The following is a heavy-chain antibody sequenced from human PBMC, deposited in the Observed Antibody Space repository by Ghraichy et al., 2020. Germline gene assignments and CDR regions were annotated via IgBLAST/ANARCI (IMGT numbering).Heavy chain of an antibody. J-gene: IGHJ4*02. D-gene: IGHD3-22*01. CDR2: ISAYNGDT. CDR3: ARYWLAHYDDGSGYFTGLDY. V-gene: IGHV1-18*01. Sequence: ASVEVSCKPSGYSFPSHGISWVRQAPGQGLEWMGWISAYNGDTNYARKFQGRVTMTTDTATSTAYMELRSLRSDDTAMYYCARYWLAHYDDGSGYFTGLDYWGQGTLVTVSS. CDR1: GYSFPSHG.